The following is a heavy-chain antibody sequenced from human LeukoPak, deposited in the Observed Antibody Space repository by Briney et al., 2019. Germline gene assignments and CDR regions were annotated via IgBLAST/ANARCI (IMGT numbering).Heavy chain of an antibody. J-gene: IGHJ4*02. Sequence: GGSLRLSCAASGFTFSSYGMHWVRQAPGKGLEWVAVIWYDGSNKYYADSVKGQFTISRDNSKNTLYLQMNSLRAEDTAVYYCARGATYYYDSSGYYNFDYWGQGTLVTVSS. D-gene: IGHD3-22*01. CDR2: IWYDGSNK. CDR3: ARGATYYYDSSGYYNFDY. CDR1: GFTFSSYG. V-gene: IGHV3-33*01.